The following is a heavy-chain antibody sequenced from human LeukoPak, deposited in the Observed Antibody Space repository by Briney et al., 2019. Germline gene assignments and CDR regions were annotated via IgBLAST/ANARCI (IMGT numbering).Heavy chain of an antibody. J-gene: IGHJ6*02. D-gene: IGHD2-2*01. CDR3: ARDGSRIVVVPAAEYYYYYYGMDV. Sequence: ASVKVSCTASGYTFTSYGTSWVRQAPGQGLEWMGWISAYNGNTNYAQKLQGRVTMTTDTSTSTAYMELRSLRSDDTAVYYCARDGSRIVVVPAAEYYYYYYGMDVWGQGTTVTVSS. CDR1: GYTFTSYG. CDR2: ISAYNGNT. V-gene: IGHV1-18*01.